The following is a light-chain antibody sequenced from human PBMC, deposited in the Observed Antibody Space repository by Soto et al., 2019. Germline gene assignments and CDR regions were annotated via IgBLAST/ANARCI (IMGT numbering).Light chain of an antibody. CDR3: LQDYNYTWT. V-gene: IGKV1-6*01. CDR1: QGIRND. Sequence: AIQMTPSPSSLSSAVVYIFPITCLASQGIRNDLGWYQQEPGKAPKLLIYAASSLESGSTSRFSGSGSGTDFTLNISRLQTEDFATYYCLQDYNYTWTFAQGTQVE. J-gene: IGKJ1*01. CDR2: AAS.